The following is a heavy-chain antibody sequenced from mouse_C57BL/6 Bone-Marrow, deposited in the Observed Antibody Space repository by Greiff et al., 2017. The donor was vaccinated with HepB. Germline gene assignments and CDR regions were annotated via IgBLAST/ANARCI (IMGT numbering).Heavy chain of an antibody. CDR3: ARCFYYSNYDYAMDY. Sequence: VKLQESGPELVKPGASVKISCKASGYAFSSSWMNWVKQRPGKGLEWIGRIYPGDGDTNYNGKFKGKATLTADKSSSTAYMQLSSLTSEDSAVYFCARCFYYSNYDYAMDYWGQGTSVTVSS. CDR2: IYPGDGDT. J-gene: IGHJ4*01. D-gene: IGHD2-5*01. CDR1: GYAFSSSW. V-gene: IGHV1-82*01.